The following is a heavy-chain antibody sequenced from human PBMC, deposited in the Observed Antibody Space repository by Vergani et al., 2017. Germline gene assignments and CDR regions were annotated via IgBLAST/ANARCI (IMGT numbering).Heavy chain of an antibody. CDR2: INHSGST. J-gene: IGHJ4*02. Sequence: QVQLQQWGAGLLKPSETLSLTCAVYGGSFSGYYWSWIRQPPGKGLAWIGEINHSGSTNYNPSLKSRVTISVDTSKNQFSLKLSSVTAADTAVYYCARVERWLQTNDYWGQGTLVTVSS. CDR1: GGSFSGYY. D-gene: IGHD5-24*01. V-gene: IGHV4-34*01. CDR3: ARVERWLQTNDY.